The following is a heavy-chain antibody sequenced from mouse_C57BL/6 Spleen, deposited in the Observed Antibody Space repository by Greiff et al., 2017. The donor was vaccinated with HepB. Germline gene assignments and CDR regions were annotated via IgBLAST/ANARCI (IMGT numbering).Heavy chain of an antibody. D-gene: IGHD1-1*01. CDR3: TRKRIITTVVATGDY. Sequence: VQLQQSGAELVRPGASVTLSCKASSYTFTDYEMHWVKQTPVHGLEWIGAIDPETGGTAYNQKFKGKAILTADKSSSTAYMELRSLTSEDSAVYYCTRKRIITTVVATGDYWGQGTTLTVSS. CDR1: SYTFTDYE. V-gene: IGHV1-15*01. CDR2: IDPETGGT. J-gene: IGHJ2*01.